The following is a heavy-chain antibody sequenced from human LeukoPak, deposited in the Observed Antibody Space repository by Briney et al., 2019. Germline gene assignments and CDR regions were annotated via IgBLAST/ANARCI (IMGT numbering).Heavy chain of an antibody. D-gene: IGHD3-10*01. J-gene: IGHJ4*02. CDR2: IYSGGST. V-gene: IGHV3-66*01. Sequence: PGGSLRLSCAASGFTVSSNYMSWVRQAPGKGLEWVSVIYSGGSTYYADSVKGRFTISRDNSKNTLYLQMNSLRAEDTAVYYCARNYGSGSYLAFDYWGQGTLVTVSS. CDR1: GFTVSSNY. CDR3: ARNYGSGSYLAFDY.